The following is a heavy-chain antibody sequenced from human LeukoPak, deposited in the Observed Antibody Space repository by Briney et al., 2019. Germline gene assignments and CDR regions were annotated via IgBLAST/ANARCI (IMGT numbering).Heavy chain of an antibody. V-gene: IGHV4-39*07. CDR1: GGSISSSSYY. CDR3: ARVTGYMIEDYFDY. CDR2: IYYSGST. J-gene: IGHJ4*02. D-gene: IGHD3-22*01. Sequence: SETLSLTCTVSGGSISSSSYYWGWIRQPPGTGLEWIGSIYYSGSTYYNPSLKSRVTISVDTSKNQFSLRLRSVTAADTAVYYCARVTGYMIEDYFDYWGQGTLVTVIS.